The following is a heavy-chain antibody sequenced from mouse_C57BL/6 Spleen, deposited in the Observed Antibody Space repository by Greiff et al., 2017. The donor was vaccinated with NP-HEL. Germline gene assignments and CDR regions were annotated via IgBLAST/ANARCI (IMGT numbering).Heavy chain of an antibody. D-gene: IGHD1-1*01. V-gene: IGHV1-80*01. CDR3: AREEITTVVAEH. CDR2: IYPGDGDT. Sequence: QVQLKESGAELVKPGASVKISCKASGYAFSSYWMNWVKQRPGKGLEWIGQIYPGDGDTNYNGKFKGKATLTADKSSSTAYMQLSSLTSEDSAVYFCAREEITTVVAEHWGQGTTLTVSS. J-gene: IGHJ2*01. CDR1: GYAFSSYW.